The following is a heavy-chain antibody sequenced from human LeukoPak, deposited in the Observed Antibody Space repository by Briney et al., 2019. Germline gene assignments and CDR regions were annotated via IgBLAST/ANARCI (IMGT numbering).Heavy chain of an antibody. V-gene: IGHV1-69*13. D-gene: IGHD3-16*01. Sequence: SVKVSCKASGGTLRSYAIRWVRQAPGQGLEWMGGIIPIFGTANNAQKFQGRVTITSDESTSTAYRELSSLRSEDTAVYYCARGAVGGYYYMDVWGKGTTVTVSS. J-gene: IGHJ6*03. CDR2: IIPIFGTA. CDR3: ARGAVGGYYYMDV. CDR1: GGTLRSYA.